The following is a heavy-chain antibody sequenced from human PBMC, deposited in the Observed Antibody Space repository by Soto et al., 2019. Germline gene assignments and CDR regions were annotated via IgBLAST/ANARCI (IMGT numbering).Heavy chain of an antibody. CDR3: ARPRRGYSGYDYDPYYYGMDV. CDR2: IIPIFGTA. J-gene: IGHJ6*02. D-gene: IGHD5-12*01. Sequence: SVKVSCKASGGTFSSYAISWVRQAPGQGPEWMGGIIPIFGTANYAQKFQGRVTITADESTSTAYMELSSLRSEDTAVYYCARPRRGYSGYDYDPYYYGMDVWGQGTTVTVSS. CDR1: GGTFSSYA. V-gene: IGHV1-69*13.